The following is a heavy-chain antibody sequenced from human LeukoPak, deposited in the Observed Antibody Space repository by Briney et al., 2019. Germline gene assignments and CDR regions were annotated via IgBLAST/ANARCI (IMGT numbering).Heavy chain of an antibody. CDR2: IYSGGST. V-gene: IGHV3-53*01. D-gene: IGHD4-11*01. CDR3: ARSVPDYTRFDY. Sequence: PGGSLRLSCAASGFAVSSNYMSWVRQAPGKGLEWVSVIYSGGSTYYADSVKGRFTISTDNSKNTVYLQMNSLRAEDTALYYCARSVPDYTRFDYWGQGALVTVSS. J-gene: IGHJ4*02. CDR1: GFAVSSNY.